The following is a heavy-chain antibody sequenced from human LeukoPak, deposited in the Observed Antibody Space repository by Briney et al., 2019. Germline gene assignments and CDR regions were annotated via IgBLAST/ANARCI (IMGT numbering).Heavy chain of an antibody. CDR1: GYTFTSYD. CDR2: MSPNSGDT. CDR3: ARGPPNWGYDY. V-gene: IGHV1-8*01. Sequence: ASVEVSCKASGYTFTSYDFKWVRQATGHRAEWMGWMSPNSGDTGYAQKFQDRVTMTRNTSISTAYMELSSLRSDDTAVYYCARGPPNWGYDYWGPGTLVTVSS. D-gene: IGHD7-27*01. J-gene: IGHJ4*02.